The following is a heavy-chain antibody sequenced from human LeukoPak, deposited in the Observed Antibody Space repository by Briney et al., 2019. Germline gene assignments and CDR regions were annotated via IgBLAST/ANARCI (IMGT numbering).Heavy chain of an antibody. CDR3: ARQGGSSASVDYYYMDV. V-gene: IGHV4-39*01. CDR2: IYYSAFVSYSGST. Sequence: PSETLSLTCTVSGGSISSSSYHWGWIRQSPGKGLEWIGSIYYSAFVSYSGSTYYNPSLKSRVTISVDTSKNQFSLRLTSVTAADTAVYYCARQGGSSASVDYYYMDVWGKGTTVTVSS. CDR1: GGSISSSSYH. D-gene: IGHD6-6*01. J-gene: IGHJ6*03.